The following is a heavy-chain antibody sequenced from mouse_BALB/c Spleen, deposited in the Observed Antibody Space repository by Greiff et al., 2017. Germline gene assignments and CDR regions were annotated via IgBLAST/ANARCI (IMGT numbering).Heavy chain of an antibody. V-gene: IGHV1-7*01. D-gene: IGHD2-1*01. J-gene: IGHJ3*01. CDR3: ARSDGNPWFAY. Sequence: QVQLKQSGAELAKPGASVKMSCKASGYTFTSYWMHWVKQRPGQGLEWIGYINPSTGYTEYNQKFKDKATLTADKSSSTAYMQLSSLTSEDSAVYYCARSDGNPWFAYGGQGTLVTVSA. CDR2: INPSTGYT. CDR1: GYTFTSYW.